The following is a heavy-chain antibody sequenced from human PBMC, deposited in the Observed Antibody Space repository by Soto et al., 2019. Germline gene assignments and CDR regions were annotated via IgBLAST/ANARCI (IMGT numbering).Heavy chain of an antibody. CDR2: ISSNGGST. J-gene: IGHJ4*02. V-gene: IGHV3-64*01. D-gene: IGHD3-9*01. Sequence: PGGSLRLSCAASGFTFSSSAMHWVRQAPGKGLEYVSAISSNGGSTYYANSVKGRFTISRDNSKNTLYLQMGSLRAEDMALFYCARGGLYDILTGSVLYWGQGTLVTVS. CDR3: ARGGLYDILTGSVLY. CDR1: GFTFSSSA.